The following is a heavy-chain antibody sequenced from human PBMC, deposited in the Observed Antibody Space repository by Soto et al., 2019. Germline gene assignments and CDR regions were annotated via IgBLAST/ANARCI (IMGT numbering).Heavy chain of an antibody. Sequence: GGSLRPSCAASGFTFSSYAMSWVRQAPGKGLEWVSSISSNSIYIYSADSVRGRFTISRDNTKNSLYLQMNSLRAEDTAIYYCTTVSYSTIIIVRFDDWGHGTLVTVSS. CDR3: TTVSYSTIIIVRFDD. J-gene: IGHJ4*01. D-gene: IGHD3-22*01. CDR2: ISSNSIYI. V-gene: IGHV3-21*06. CDR1: GFTFSSYA.